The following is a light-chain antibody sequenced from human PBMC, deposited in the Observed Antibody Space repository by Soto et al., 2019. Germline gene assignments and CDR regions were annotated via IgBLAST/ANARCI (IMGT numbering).Light chain of an antibody. V-gene: IGKV1-39*01. J-gene: IGKJ1*01. CDR3: KQSYSIWWT. CDR1: RYIRTA. Sequence: DIQMTQSPSSLSASVGDRVTITCRASRYIRTALSWYQHRPGQAHKVLICVAYSLQSGVQSRFSGSGYGTDFTLTIRSLQPEDFATYYCKQSYSIWWTFGQGTKVDIK. CDR2: VAY.